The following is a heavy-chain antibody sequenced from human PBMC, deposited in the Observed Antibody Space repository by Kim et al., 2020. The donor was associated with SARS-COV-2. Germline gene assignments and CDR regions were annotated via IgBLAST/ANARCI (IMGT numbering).Heavy chain of an antibody. CDR3: VGGGYNSGSV. Sequence: ASVKVSCKASGYTFTSYNMHWVRQAPGQGLEWMGIMKASGGSTNYAQKFQGRVTMTRDTSTSTVFMELISLRVDDTAGYYCVGGGYNSGSVWGQGTLVTVSS. CDR2: MKASGGST. V-gene: IGHV1-46*01. J-gene: IGHJ4*02. D-gene: IGHD5-18*01. CDR1: GYTFTSYN.